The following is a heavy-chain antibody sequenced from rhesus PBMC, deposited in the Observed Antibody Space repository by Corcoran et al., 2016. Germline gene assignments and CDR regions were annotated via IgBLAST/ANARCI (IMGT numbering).Heavy chain of an antibody. CDR3: ARQYSNAYFEL. CDR2: IYWNDSK. D-gene: IGHD4-23*01. Sequence: QVTLKESGPALVKSTQTLTLPCTFSGFSISTTGTGVGLIRQPPGKALEWLATIYWNDSKYYTTSLKSRLTISKDTSKNQVVLTMTNMDPVDTATYYCARQYSNAYFELWGQGALVTVSS. V-gene: IGHV2-95*01. J-gene: IGHJ1*01. CDR1: GFSISTTGTG.